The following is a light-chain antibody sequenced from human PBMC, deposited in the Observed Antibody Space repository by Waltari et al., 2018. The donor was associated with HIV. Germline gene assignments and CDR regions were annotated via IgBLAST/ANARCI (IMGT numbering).Light chain of an antibody. CDR1: SSYVGGYNY. CDR3: SSYTTSSTWV. V-gene: IGLV2-14*01. CDR2: DVS. Sequence: QSALTQPASVSGSPGQSITLSCTGTSSYVGGYNYVPWYQQHPGKAPKLMIYDVSNRPSGVSYRFSGSKSGNTASLTISGLQAEDEADYYCSSYTTSSTWVFGGGTKLTVL. J-gene: IGLJ3*02.